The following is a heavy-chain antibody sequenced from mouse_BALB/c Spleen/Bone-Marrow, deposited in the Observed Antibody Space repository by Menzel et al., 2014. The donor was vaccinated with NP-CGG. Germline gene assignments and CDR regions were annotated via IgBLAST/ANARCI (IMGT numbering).Heavy chain of an antibody. CDR3: ARGGYDGWYFDA. CDR1: DYSFTSYW. D-gene: IGHD2-2*01. J-gene: IGHJ1*01. V-gene: IGHV1-74*01. Sequence: QVQLQQSGAELVRPGASVKLSCRASDYSFTSYWVNWVKQRPGQGLEWIGMIHPSDSETRLNQKFKVKATLTVDKSSSTAYMQLSSPTSEDSAVYYCARGGYDGWYFDAWGAGTTVTVSS. CDR2: IHPSDSET.